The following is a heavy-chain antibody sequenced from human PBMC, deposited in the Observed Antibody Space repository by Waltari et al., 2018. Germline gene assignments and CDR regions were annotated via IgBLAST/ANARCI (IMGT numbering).Heavy chain of an antibody. CDR3: ARDHWGPDY. D-gene: IGHD7-27*01. Sequence: EVQVVESGGGLVQHGGCLRLCCAASGFTLPSYWMSWVRQAPGKGPEWVANINQDGSEKNYVDYVKSRFTISRDNARNSLYLQMNSLRAEDTAVYFCARDHWGPDYWGQGTLVTVSS. J-gene: IGHJ4*02. CDR1: GFTLPSYW. CDR2: INQDGSEK. V-gene: IGHV3-7*01.